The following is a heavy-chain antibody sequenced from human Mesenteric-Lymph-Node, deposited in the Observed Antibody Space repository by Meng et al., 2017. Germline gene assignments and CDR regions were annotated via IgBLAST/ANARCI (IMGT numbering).Heavy chain of an antibody. CDR1: GFIFSSHV. Sequence: GESLKISCAASGFIFSSHVMSWVRQAPGKGLVWVSRINSDGSSTSYADSVKGRFTISRDNAKNTLYLQMNSLRAEDTAVYYCARGTYYDSSGYYYYYYGMDVWGQGTTVTVSS. J-gene: IGHJ6*02. V-gene: IGHV3-74*01. D-gene: IGHD3-22*01. CDR3: ARGTYYDSSGYYYYYYGMDV. CDR2: INSDGSST.